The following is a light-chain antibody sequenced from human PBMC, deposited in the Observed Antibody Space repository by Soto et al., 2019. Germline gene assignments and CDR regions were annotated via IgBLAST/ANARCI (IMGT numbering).Light chain of an antibody. CDR2: GAS. J-gene: IGKJ4*01. V-gene: IGKV3-20*01. CDR1: QIVTSRY. Sequence: EVVLTQSPGTLSLSPGQRATLSCRASQIVTSRYLAWYQQKPGQAPRLLIYGASSRATGIPDRFSGSGSGTDFTLTISRLEPEDFAMYYCQQYGRSPLTFGGGTKVEIK. CDR3: QQYGRSPLT.